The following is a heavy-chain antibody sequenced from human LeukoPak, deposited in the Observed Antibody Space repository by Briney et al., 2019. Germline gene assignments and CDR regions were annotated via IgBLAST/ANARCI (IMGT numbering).Heavy chain of an antibody. CDR2: IYYSGST. Sequence: SETLSLTCTVSGGSISCSSYYWGWIRQPPGKGLEWIGSIYYSGSTYYNPSLKSRVTISVDTSKNQFSLKLSSVTAADTAVYYCAEAYSSSWYYFDYWGQGTLVTVSS. V-gene: IGHV4-39*01. J-gene: IGHJ4*02. D-gene: IGHD6-13*01. CDR1: GGSISCSSYY. CDR3: AEAYSSSWYYFDY.